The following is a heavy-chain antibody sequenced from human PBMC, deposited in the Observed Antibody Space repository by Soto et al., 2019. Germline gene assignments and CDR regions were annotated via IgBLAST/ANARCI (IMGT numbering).Heavy chain of an antibody. V-gene: IGHV1-2*02. J-gene: IGHJ4*02. CDR1: GYTFTGYY. Sequence: QVQLVQSGAEVKKPGASVKVSCKASGYTFTGYYMHWVRQAPGQGLEWMGWINPNSGGTKYAQKFQGRVTMTRDTSISTAYMELSRLRSDDTAVYYCAREYYGSGSQTPFDYWGQGTLVTVSS. D-gene: IGHD3-10*01. CDR3: AREYYGSGSQTPFDY. CDR2: INPNSGGT.